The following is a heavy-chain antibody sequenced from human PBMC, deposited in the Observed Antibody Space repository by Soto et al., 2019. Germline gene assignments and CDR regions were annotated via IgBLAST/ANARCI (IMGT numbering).Heavy chain of an antibody. V-gene: IGHV3-30*18. CDR1: GFTFSSSG. CDR2: TSFDGSRG. CDR3: AKSTPAVAGYFDS. Sequence: QVPLVASGGGVVQPGRSLRLSCAASGFTFSSSGMHWVRQAPGKGLDWVAVTSFDGSRGYYADSVRGRCTISRDNSNNTLYPQMNGLRAEDTAVYYCAKSTPAVAGYFDSWGQGTLVNVSS. D-gene: IGHD6-19*01. J-gene: IGHJ4*02.